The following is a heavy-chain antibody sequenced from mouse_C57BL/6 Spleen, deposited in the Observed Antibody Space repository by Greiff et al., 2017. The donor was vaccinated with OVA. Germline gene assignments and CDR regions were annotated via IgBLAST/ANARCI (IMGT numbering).Heavy chain of an antibody. J-gene: IGHJ2*01. Sequence: QVQLQQPGAELVKPGASVKMSCKASGYTFTSYWITWVKQRPGQGLEWIGDIYPGSGSTNYNEKFKSKATLTLDTSSSTAYMQLSSLTSADSAVYYCARESLKKRVDYWGQGTTLTVSS. V-gene: IGHV1-55*01. CDR1: GYTFTSYW. CDR2: IYPGSGST. D-gene: IGHD1-3*01. CDR3: ARESLKKRVDY.